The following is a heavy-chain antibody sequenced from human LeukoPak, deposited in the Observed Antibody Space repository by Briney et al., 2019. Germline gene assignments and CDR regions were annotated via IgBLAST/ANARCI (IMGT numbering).Heavy chain of an antibody. CDR2: IYTSGST. Sequence: PSETLSLTCTVSGGSISSYYWSWIRQPAGKGLEWIGRIYTSGSTNYNPSLKSRVTMSVDTSKNQFSLKLSSVTAADTAVYYCARAGYCTNGVCYSHYYYYMDVWGKGTTVTVSS. J-gene: IGHJ6*03. CDR1: GGSISSYY. CDR3: ARAGYCTNGVCYSHYYYYMDV. D-gene: IGHD2-8*01. V-gene: IGHV4-4*07.